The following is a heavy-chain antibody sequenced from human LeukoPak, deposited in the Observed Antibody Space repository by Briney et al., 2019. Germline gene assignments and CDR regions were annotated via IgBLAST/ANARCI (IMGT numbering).Heavy chain of an antibody. V-gene: IGHV1-69*04. Sequence: SVKVSCKASGGTFSSYTISWVRQAPGQGLEWMGRIIPVLGIANYAQKFQGRVTITADKSTSTAYMELSSLRSEDTAVYYCARDSTVTSLGDYWGQGTLVTVSS. D-gene: IGHD4-11*01. CDR2: IIPVLGIA. J-gene: IGHJ4*02. CDR3: ARDSTVTSLGDY. CDR1: GGTFSSYT.